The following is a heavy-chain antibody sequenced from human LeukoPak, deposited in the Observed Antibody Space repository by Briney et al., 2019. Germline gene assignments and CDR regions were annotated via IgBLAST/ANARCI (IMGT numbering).Heavy chain of an antibody. CDR1: GFTFSSYS. Sequence: GGSLRLSCAASGFTFSSYSMSWVRQAPGKGLEWVANIKQDGSEKYYVDSVKGRFTISRDNAKNSLYLQMNSLRGEDTAVYYCARDRRYYYDSSGYNYWGQGTLVTVSS. V-gene: IGHV3-7*01. CDR2: IKQDGSEK. J-gene: IGHJ4*02. CDR3: ARDRRYYYDSSGYNY. D-gene: IGHD3-22*01.